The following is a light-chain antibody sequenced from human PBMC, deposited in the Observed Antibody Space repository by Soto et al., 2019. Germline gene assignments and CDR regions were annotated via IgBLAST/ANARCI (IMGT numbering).Light chain of an antibody. CDR2: VGTGGIVG. J-gene: IGLJ1*01. Sequence: QLVLTQPPSASASLGASVTLTCTLSSGYSNYKVDWYQQRPGKGPRFVMRVGTGGIVGSKGDGIPDRFSVLGSGLNRYLTIKNIREEDERDYHCGADHGSGSNDVFGTGTKLTVL. CDR3: GADHGSGSNDV. CDR1: SGYSNYK. V-gene: IGLV9-49*01.